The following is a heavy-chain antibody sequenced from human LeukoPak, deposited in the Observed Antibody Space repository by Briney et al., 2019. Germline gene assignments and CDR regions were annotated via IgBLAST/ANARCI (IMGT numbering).Heavy chain of an antibody. J-gene: IGHJ4*02. CDR2: IYYSGST. Sequence: SQTLSLTCSVSGGSISSGGYYWSWIRQHPGKGLEWIGYIYYSGSTYYNPSLKSRVTISVDTSKNQFSLKLSSVTAADTAVYYCAREDTAMEGFDYWGQGTLVTVSS. CDR3: AREDTAMEGFDY. D-gene: IGHD5-18*01. V-gene: IGHV4-31*03. CDR1: GGSISSGGYY.